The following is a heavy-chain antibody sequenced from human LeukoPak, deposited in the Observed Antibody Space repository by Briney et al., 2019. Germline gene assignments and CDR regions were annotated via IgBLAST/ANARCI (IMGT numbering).Heavy chain of an antibody. CDR1: GGTFSSYA. D-gene: IGHD6-13*01. J-gene: IGHJ5*02. Sequence: APVKVSCKASGGTFSSYAISWVRQAPGQGLEWMGGIIPIFGTANYAQKFQGRVTITTDESTSTAYMELSSLRSEDTAVYYCARVGIAPRKRWFDPWGQGTLVTVSS. V-gene: IGHV1-69*05. CDR3: ARVGIAPRKRWFDP. CDR2: IIPIFGTA.